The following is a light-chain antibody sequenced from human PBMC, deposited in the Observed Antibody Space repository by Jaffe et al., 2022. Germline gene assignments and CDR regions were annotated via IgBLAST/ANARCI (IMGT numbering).Light chain of an antibody. CDR1: SNDVGSYNL. CDR2: EVS. V-gene: IGLV2-23*02. CDR3: CSYAGYSTYV. J-gene: IGLJ1*01. Sequence: QSALTQPASVSGSPGQSITISCTGTSNDVGSYNLVSWYQQHPGKAPKLMIYEVSKRPSGVSNRFSGSKSGNTASLTISGLRAEDEADYYCCSYAGYSTYVFGTGTKVTVL.